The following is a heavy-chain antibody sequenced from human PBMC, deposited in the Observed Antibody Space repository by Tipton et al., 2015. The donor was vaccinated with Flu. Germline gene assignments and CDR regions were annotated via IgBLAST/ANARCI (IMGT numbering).Heavy chain of an antibody. V-gene: IGHV4-34*01. J-gene: IGHJ3*02. CDR1: GGSFSGYY. Sequence: LRLSCAVYGGSFSGYYWSWSRQPPGKGLEWIGEINHSGSTNYNPSLKSRVTISVDTSKNQFSLKLSSVTAADTAVYYCARQDRDSSGWYRGKYAFDIWGQGTMVTVSS. D-gene: IGHD6-19*01. CDR3: ARQDRDSSGWYRGKYAFDI. CDR2: INHSGST.